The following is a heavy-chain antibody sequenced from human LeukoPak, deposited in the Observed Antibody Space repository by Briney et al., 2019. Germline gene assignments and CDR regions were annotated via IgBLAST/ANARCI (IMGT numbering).Heavy chain of an antibody. V-gene: IGHV3-48*03. D-gene: IGHD3-22*01. Sequence: GGSLRLSCAASGFTFSSYEMNWVRQAPGKGLEWVSYISSSGSTIYYADSVKGRFTISRDNSKNTLYLQMNSLRAEDTAVYYCAKGTSYYYDSSGSYYFDYWGQGTLVTVSS. J-gene: IGHJ4*02. CDR3: AKGTSYYYDSSGSYYFDY. CDR1: GFTFSSYE. CDR2: ISSSGSTI.